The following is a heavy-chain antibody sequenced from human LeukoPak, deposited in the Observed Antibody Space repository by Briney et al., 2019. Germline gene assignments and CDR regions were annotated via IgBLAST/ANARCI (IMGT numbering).Heavy chain of an antibody. CDR1: GFTFRSFA. D-gene: IGHD2-2*01. Sequence: GGSLRLSCGASGFTFRSFAMSWVRQAPGKGLEWLSGISASGHYIYNADSVKGRFTISRDNSKNTLYIEINSLRAEDTAVYYCARDGSWGDYQFYFYMDVWGKGTTVTVSS. CDR3: ARDGSWGDYQFYFYMDV. V-gene: IGHV3-23*01. J-gene: IGHJ6*03. CDR2: ISASGHYI.